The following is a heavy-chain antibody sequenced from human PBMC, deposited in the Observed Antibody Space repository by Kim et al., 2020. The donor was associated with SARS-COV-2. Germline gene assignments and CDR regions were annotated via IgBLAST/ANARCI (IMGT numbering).Heavy chain of an antibody. Sequence: AGSVKGRFNITRDNSKNTLYLPMNSLRAEDTAVYYCARKYNWNYVGAMDYWGQGTLVTVSS. CDR3: ARKYNWNYVGAMDY. V-gene: IGHV3-30*07. J-gene: IGHJ4*02. D-gene: IGHD1-7*01.